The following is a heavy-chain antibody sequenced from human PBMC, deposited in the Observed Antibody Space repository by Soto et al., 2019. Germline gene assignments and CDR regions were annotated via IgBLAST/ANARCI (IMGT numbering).Heavy chain of an antibody. D-gene: IGHD2-15*01. V-gene: IGHV4-39*01. CDR3: ATLQRYCIDSRCSGDCALDV. CDR1: GGSISSSSYS. J-gene: IGHJ6*03. CDR2: FYYSGST. Sequence: PSETLSLTCTVSGGSISSSSYSWGWIRQPPGKGPEWIGTFYYSGSTYYNPSLNSRVTISVDTTKNQFFLKLNSVTAADTALDHCATLQRYCIDSRCSGDCALDVWGKGTMVTVSS.